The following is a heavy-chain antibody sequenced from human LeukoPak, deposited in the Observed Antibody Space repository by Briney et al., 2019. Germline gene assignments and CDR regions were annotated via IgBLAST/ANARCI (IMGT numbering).Heavy chain of an antibody. V-gene: IGHV1-2*02. D-gene: IGHD6-19*01. CDR2: INHNSGGT. CDR1: GYTFTGYY. CDR3: ARDPGQWLVPDYYYYGMDV. Sequence: ASVKVSCKASGYTFTGYYMHWVRQAPGQGLEWMGWINHNSGGTNYAQKFQGRVTMTRDTSISTAYMELSRLRSDDTAVYYCARDPGQWLVPDYYYYGMDVWGQGTMVTVSS. J-gene: IGHJ6*02.